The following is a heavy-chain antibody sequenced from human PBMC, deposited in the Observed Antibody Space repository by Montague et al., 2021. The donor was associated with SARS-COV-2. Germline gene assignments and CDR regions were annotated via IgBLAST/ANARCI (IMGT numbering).Heavy chain of an antibody. CDR3: ARQLRVRRTWQVGDYNHYGMDV. J-gene: IGHJ6*02. CDR2: IYYSGST. D-gene: IGHD3-10*01. Sequence: SETLSLTCTVSGGSISNYHWNWIRQPPGKGLEWIAYIYYSGSTNYSPSLRSRVTISVDTSRNQFSLRLTSVTAADTAVYYCARQLRVRRTWQVGDYNHYGMDVWGQGTTVSVSS. CDR1: GGSISNYH. V-gene: IGHV4-59*08.